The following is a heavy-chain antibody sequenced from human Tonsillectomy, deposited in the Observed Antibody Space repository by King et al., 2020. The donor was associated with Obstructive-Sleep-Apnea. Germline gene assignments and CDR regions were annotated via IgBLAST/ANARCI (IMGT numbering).Heavy chain of an antibody. J-gene: IGHJ4*02. CDR1: GGSISSRSYY. V-gene: IGHV4-39*07. CDR3: ARDPGGSGSYPFDY. D-gene: IGHD3-10*01. CDR2: IYYSGST. Sequence: QLQESGPGLVKASETLSLTCTVSGGSISSRSYYWAWIRQPPGKGLEWIGSIYYSGSTFYNPSLKSRVTISVDTSKNQFSLKLSSVTATDTAVYYCARDPGGSGSYPFDYWGQGTLVTVST.